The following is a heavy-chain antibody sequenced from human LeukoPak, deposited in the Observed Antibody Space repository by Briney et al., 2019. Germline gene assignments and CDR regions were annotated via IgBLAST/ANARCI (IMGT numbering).Heavy chain of an antibody. J-gene: IGHJ4*02. CDR1: GFTFGHYA. D-gene: IGHD4-11*01. CDR2: IRSKAYGGTT. CDR3: TVDSNTDSQYY. Sequence: GGSLTLSCTGSGFTFGHYAMSWVRQAPGKGREWVGFIRSKAYGGTTEYAASVKGRFTISRDDSNSIASLQMNSLKTEDTAVYYCTVDSNTDSQYYWGQGTLVTVSS. V-gene: IGHV3-49*04.